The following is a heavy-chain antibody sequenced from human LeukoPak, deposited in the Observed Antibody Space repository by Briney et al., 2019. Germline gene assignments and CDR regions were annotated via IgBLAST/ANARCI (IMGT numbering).Heavy chain of an antibody. D-gene: IGHD1-26*01. Sequence: SETLSLTCTVSGGSISSYYWSWIRQPPGKGLEWIGYIYYSGSTNYNPSLKSRVTISVDTSKNQFSLKLSSVTAADTAVYYCARAACSGSYHSDYWGQGTLVTVSS. CDR1: GGSISSYY. V-gene: IGHV4-59*01. CDR2: IYYSGST. CDR3: ARAACSGSYHSDY. J-gene: IGHJ4*02.